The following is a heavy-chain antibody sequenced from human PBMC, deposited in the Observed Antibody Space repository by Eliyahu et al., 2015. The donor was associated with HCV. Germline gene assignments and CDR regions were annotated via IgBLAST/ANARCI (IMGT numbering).Heavy chain of an antibody. CDR1: GFXFXXYG. CDR3: AKDTAMVMKVGPFDY. D-gene: IGHD5-18*01. V-gene: IGHV3-33*06. J-gene: IGHJ4*02. CDR2: IWYDGSNK. Sequence: QVQLVXSGGGVVQPGXSLXLSCAASGFXFXXYGXHWVRQAPGKGLEWVAVIWYDGSNKYYADSVKGRFTISRDNSKNTLYLQMNSLRAEDTAVYYCAKDTAMVMKVGPFDYWGQGTLVTVSS.